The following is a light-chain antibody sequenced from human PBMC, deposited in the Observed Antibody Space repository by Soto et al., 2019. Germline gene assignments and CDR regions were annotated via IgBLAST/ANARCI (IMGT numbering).Light chain of an antibody. CDR1: QSVSGN. CDR2: GAS. CDR3: QQYNYRPPA. J-gene: IGKJ5*01. V-gene: IGKV3-15*01. Sequence: EIVMTQSPATLSVSPGERAALSCRASQSVSGNLAWYQQTPGQAPGLLIYGASTRATGIPARFSGSGFGTEFTLTISSLKSEDFAVYYCQQYNYRPPAFGQGTRLEIK.